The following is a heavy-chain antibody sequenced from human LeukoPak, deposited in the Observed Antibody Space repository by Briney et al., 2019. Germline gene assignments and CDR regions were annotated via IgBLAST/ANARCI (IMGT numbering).Heavy chain of an antibody. CDR1: GGSISSGDYY. Sequence: PSQTLSLTCTVSGGSISSGDYYWSWIRQPPGKGLEWIGYIYYRGSTYYNPSLKSRVTISVDTSKNQLSLKLSSVTAADTAVYYCARLDGAAAKGTLDYWGQGTLVTVSS. J-gene: IGHJ4*02. D-gene: IGHD2-2*01. CDR2: IYYRGST. CDR3: ARLDGAAAKGTLDY. V-gene: IGHV4-30-4*08.